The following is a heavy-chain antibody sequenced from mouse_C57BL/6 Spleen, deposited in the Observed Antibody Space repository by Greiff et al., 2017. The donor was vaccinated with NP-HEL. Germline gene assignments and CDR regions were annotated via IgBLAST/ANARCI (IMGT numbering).Heavy chain of an antibody. Sequence: VQLQQSGAELAKPGASVKLSCKASGYTFTSYWMHWVKQRPGQGLEWIGYINPSSGYTKYNQKFKDKATLTADKSSRPAYMQLSSLTYEDSAVYYCARYYSNWYAMDYWGQGTSVTVSS. D-gene: IGHD2-5*01. CDR1: GYTFTSYW. V-gene: IGHV1-7*01. CDR2: INPSSGYT. CDR3: ARYYSNWYAMDY. J-gene: IGHJ4*01.